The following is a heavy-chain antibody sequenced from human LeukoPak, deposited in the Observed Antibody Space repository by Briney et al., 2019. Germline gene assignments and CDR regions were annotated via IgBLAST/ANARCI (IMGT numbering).Heavy chain of an antibody. CDR3: AKSPLRTRILLDY. J-gene: IGHJ4*02. CDR1: GFTFSSYG. Sequence: GGTLRLSCAASGFTFSSYGMSWVRQAPGKGLEWVSTISGSGGSTYYADSVKGRFTISRDNSKNTLYLQMNSLRADDTAVYYCAKSPLRTRILLDYWGQGTLVTVSS. D-gene: IGHD3-3*01. V-gene: IGHV3-23*01. CDR2: ISGSGGST.